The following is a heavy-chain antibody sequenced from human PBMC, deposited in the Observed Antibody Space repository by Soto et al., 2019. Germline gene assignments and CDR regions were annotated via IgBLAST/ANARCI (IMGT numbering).Heavy chain of an antibody. Sequence: GESLKISCQASGYTFTNYWIAWVRHMPGRGLEWMGLIFPRDSDTRYNSSFEGQVTISADRSIATAYLQWTSLKASDTATYFCARLGSLLQQIDYWDQGTPVTVSS. D-gene: IGHD4-4*01. V-gene: IGHV5-51*01. CDR2: IFPRDSDT. CDR1: GYTFTNYW. J-gene: IGHJ4*02. CDR3: ARLGSLLQQIDY.